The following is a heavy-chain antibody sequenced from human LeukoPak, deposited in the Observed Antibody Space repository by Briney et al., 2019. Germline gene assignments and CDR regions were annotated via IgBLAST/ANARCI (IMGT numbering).Heavy chain of an antibody. Sequence: SETLSLTCAVYGGSFSGYYWSWIRQPPGKGLEWIGEINHSGSTNYNPSLKSRVTISVDTSKNQFSLKLSSVTAADTAVYYCARKQLVFHDFDYWGQGTLVTVSS. V-gene: IGHV4-34*01. CDR1: GGSFSGYY. CDR3: ARKQLVFHDFDY. D-gene: IGHD6-6*01. J-gene: IGHJ4*02. CDR2: INHSGST.